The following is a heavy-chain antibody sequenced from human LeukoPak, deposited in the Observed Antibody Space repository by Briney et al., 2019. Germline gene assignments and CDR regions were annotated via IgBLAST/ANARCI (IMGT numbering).Heavy chain of an antibody. Sequence: SETLSLTCTLSGGSVSSSSYYWGWIRQPPGKGLEWIGSIYYSGSTYYNPSLKSRVTISVDTSKNQFSLKLSSVTAADTAVYYCARDPEYYYDSSGYRDYWGQGTLVTVSS. CDR2: IYYSGST. CDR3: ARDPEYYYDSSGYRDY. V-gene: IGHV4-39*07. CDR1: GGSVSSSSYY. D-gene: IGHD3-22*01. J-gene: IGHJ4*02.